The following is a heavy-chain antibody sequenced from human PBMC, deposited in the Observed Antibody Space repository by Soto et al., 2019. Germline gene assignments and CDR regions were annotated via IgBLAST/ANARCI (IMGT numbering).Heavy chain of an antibody. V-gene: IGHV3-23*01. CDR3: AKGMDITMVRGVINY. J-gene: IGHJ4*02. D-gene: IGHD3-10*01. Sequence: GGSLRLSCAASGFTFSSYAMSWVRQAPGKGLEWVSAISGSGGSTYYADSVKGRFTISRDNSKNTLYLQMNSLRAEVTAVYYCAKGMDITMVRGVINYWGQGTLVTVSS. CDR2: ISGSGGST. CDR1: GFTFSSYA.